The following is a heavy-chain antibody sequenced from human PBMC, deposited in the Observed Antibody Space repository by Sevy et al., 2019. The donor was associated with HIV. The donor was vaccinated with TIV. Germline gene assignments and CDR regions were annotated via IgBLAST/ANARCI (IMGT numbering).Heavy chain of an antibody. Sequence: GGSLRLSCAASGFTFSDYAMHWVRLAPGKGLEWVALMSYDGSNQYYADSVKGRFTISRDNSKNTLYLQMNNLRVEDTAVYYCAKGDGALTGIDPWGQGTLVTVSS. CDR3: AKGDGALTGIDP. D-gene: IGHD7-27*01. CDR1: GFTFSDYA. J-gene: IGHJ5*02. V-gene: IGHV3-30*18. CDR2: MSYDGSNQ.